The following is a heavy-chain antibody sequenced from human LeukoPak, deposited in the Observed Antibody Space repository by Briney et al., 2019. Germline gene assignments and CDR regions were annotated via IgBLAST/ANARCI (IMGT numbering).Heavy chain of an antibody. Sequence: GGSLRLSCAASGFTFSSYGMHWVRQAPGKGLEWVAVISYDGSNKYYADSVKGRFTISRDNSKNTLYLQMNSLRAEDTAVYYCAKADGLQLLGPIDYWGQRTLVTVSS. D-gene: IGHD5-24*01. J-gene: IGHJ4*02. V-gene: IGHV3-30*18. CDR2: ISYDGSNK. CDR1: GFTFSSYG. CDR3: AKADGLQLLGPIDY.